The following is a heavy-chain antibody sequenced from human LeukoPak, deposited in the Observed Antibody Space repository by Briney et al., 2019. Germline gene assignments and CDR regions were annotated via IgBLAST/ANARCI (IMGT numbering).Heavy chain of an antibody. CDR2: ISSSGRTI. CDR1: GFSFSYYE. Sequence: GGSLRLSCEASGFSFSYYEMNWVRQAPGKGLEWVSYISSSGRTIYYADSVKGRFTISRDNAKNSLYLQMNSLRAEDTAVYYCARSEWELHDAFDIWGQGTMVTVSS. V-gene: IGHV3-48*03. D-gene: IGHD1-26*01. CDR3: ARSEWELHDAFDI. J-gene: IGHJ3*02.